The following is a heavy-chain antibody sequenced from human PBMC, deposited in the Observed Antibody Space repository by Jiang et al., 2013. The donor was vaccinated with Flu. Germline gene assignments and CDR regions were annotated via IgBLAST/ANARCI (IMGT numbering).Heavy chain of an antibody. CDR1: GGSISSSSYY. V-gene: IGHV4-39*01. Sequence: GSGLVKPSQTLSLTCTVSGGSISSSSYYWGWIRQPPGKGLEWIGSIYYSGSTYYNPSLKSRVTISVDTSKNQFSLKLSSVTAADTAVYYCARHARKTXYYDSSGHTKRYAFD. CDR3: ARHARKTXYYDSSGHTKRYAFD. CDR2: IYYSGST. D-gene: IGHD3-22*01. J-gene: IGHJ3*02.